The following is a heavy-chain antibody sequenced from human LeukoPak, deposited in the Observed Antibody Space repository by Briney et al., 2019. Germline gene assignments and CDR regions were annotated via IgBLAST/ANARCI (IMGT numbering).Heavy chain of an antibody. D-gene: IGHD3-3*02. CDR3: ARHWTPGHFWSALDV. V-gene: IGHV5-51*01. Sequence: GESLKISCKGSGYSFTAFWIAWVRQMPGKGLEWMGIIYPSDSDTRYSPSFEGQVTISADKSISTAYLQWSSLKAPDTAMYYCARHWTPGHFWSALDVWGKGTTVTVSS. CDR2: IYPSDSDT. J-gene: IGHJ6*04. CDR1: GYSFTAFW.